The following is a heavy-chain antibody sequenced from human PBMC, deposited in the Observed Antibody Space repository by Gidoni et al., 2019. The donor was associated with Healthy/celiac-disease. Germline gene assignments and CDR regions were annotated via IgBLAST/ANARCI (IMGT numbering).Heavy chain of an antibody. Sequence: QVQLQESGPGLVKPSETLSLTCTVSGGSISSYYWSWIRQPPGKGLEWIGYIYYRGSTNYNPSLKSRVTISVDTSKNQFSLKLSSVTASDTAVYYCARDPAGSGSYAYDAFDIWGQGTMVTVSS. CDR1: GGSISSYY. D-gene: IGHD1-26*01. CDR2: IYYRGST. J-gene: IGHJ3*02. CDR3: ARDPAGSGSYAYDAFDI. V-gene: IGHV4-59*01.